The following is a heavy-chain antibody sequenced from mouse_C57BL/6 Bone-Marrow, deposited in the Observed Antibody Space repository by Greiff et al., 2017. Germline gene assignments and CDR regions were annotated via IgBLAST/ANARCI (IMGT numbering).Heavy chain of an antibody. CDR1: GYAFSSYW. Sequence: QVQLKQSGAELVKPGASVKISCKASGYAFSSYWMNWVKQRPGKGLEWIGQIYPGDGDTNYNGKFKGKATLTADKSSSTAYMQLSSLTSEDSAVYFWARRRYGSSNWYFDVWGTGTTVTVSS. V-gene: IGHV1-80*01. CDR3: ARRRYGSSNWYFDV. D-gene: IGHD1-1*01. J-gene: IGHJ1*03. CDR2: IYPGDGDT.